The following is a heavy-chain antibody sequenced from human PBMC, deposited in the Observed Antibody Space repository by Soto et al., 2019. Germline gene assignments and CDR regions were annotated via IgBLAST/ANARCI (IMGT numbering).Heavy chain of an antibody. CDR3: ARDGRSSYSSAWYYFDY. CDR2: INPSGGST. J-gene: IGHJ4*02. CDR1: GYTFTSYY. D-gene: IGHD6-19*01. Sequence: QVQLVQSGAEVKKPGASVKVSCKASGYTFTSYYMHRVRQAPGQGLEWMGIINPSGGSTSYAQKFQGRVTMTRDTSTSTVYMELSSLRSEDTAVYYCARDGRSSYSSAWYYFDYWGQGTLVTVSS. V-gene: IGHV1-46*01.